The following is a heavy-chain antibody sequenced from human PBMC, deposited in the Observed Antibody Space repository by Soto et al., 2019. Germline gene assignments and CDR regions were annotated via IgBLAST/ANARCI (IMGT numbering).Heavy chain of an antibody. J-gene: IGHJ4*02. CDR3: ARDGGVRRIDY. CDR2: INRDGSEK. CDR1: GFTFSSHY. D-gene: IGHD2-8*02. V-gene: IGHV3-7*01. Sequence: EVQLVESGGGLVQPGGSLRLSCAASGFTFSSHYMAWVRQAPGKGLEWVANINRDGSEKNYVDSVKGRFTISRDNAKNSLYLQMNSLRAEDTAVYYCARDGGVRRIDYWGQGTLVTVSS.